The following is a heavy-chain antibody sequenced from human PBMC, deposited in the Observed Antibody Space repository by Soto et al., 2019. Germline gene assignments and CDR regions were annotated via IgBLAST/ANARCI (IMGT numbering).Heavy chain of an antibody. J-gene: IGHJ4*02. CDR3: AKVLYSSGSLS. Sequence: GGSLRLSCAASGFTFSSYGMHWVRQAPGKGLEWVAVISYDGSNKYYADSMKGRFTISRDNSKNTLYLQMNSLRAEDTAVYYCAKVLYSSGSLSWGQGTLVPSPQ. V-gene: IGHV3-30*18. CDR1: GFTFSSYG. D-gene: IGHD6-19*01. CDR2: ISYDGSNK.